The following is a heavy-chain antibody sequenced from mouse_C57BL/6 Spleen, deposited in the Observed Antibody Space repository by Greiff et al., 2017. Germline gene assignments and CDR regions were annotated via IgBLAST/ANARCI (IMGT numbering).Heavy chain of an antibody. V-gene: IGHV1-42*01. CDR3: ARSDYDPFAY. D-gene: IGHD1-1*01. Sequence: VKLMESGPELVKPGASVKISCKASGYSFTGYYMNWVKQSPETSLEWIGEIHPSTGGTTYNQKFKAKATLTVDQSSSTAYMQLKSLTSEDSAVYYCARSDYDPFAYWGQGTLVTVSA. J-gene: IGHJ3*01. CDR1: GYSFTGYY. CDR2: IHPSTGGT.